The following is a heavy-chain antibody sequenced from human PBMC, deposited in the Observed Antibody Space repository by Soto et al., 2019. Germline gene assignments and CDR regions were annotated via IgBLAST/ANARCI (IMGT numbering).Heavy chain of an antibody. V-gene: IGHV2-5*02. J-gene: IGHJ3*02. CDR2: VYWDGDQ. D-gene: IGHD2-8*01. CDR1: GFSLSTSGVG. CDR3: AHRVYLYAFEI. Sequence: QITLKESGPTLVKPTQTLTLTCTFSGFSLSTSGVGVGWIRQPPGKALEWLALVYWDGDQRYSPSLKNRLTITKDTPKNQVALTLTNVDPVDTAPYYCAHRVYLYAFEIWGQGTMVTVSS.